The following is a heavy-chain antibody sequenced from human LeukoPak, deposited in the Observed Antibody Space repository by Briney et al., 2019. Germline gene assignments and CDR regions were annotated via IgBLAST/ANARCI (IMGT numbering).Heavy chain of an antibody. Sequence: GASVKVSRKASGYRFASYGLSWVRQAPGQGPEWMGWISPFNGDTNYAQKFQGKVTMTTDTSTNTAYMDLRNLRSDDTAVYYCAIGKNYGHGVFDNWGQGTLVIVSS. J-gene: IGHJ4*02. CDR2: ISPFNGDT. D-gene: IGHD3-10*01. CDR1: GYRFASYG. CDR3: AIGKNYGHGVFDN. V-gene: IGHV1-18*01.